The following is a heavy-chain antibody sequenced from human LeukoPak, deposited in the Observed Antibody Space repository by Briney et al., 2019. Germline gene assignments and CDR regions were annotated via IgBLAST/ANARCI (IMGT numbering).Heavy chain of an antibody. CDR1: GGSFSGYY. CDR2: INHSGST. CDR3: ARRRGTTYYYGSGSSPRFDY. V-gene: IGHV4-34*01. J-gene: IGHJ4*02. Sequence: SETLSITCAVYGGSFSGYYWSWIRQPPGKGLEWIGEINHSGSTNYNPSLKSRVTISVDTSKNQFSLKLSSVTAADTAVYYCARRRGTTYYYGSGSSPRFDYWGQGTLVTVSS. D-gene: IGHD3-10*01.